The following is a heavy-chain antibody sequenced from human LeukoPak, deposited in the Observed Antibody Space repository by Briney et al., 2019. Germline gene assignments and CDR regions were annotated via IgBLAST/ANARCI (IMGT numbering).Heavy chain of an antibody. CDR1: GFTFSNAW. CDR3: TTGLTLGY. D-gene: IGHD3-16*01. V-gene: IGHV3-15*01. Sequence: RGSLRLSCAASGFTFSNAWMNWVRQAPGKGLEWVGRIKSKTEGGTTDYAAPVKGRFTISRDDSKNTLYLQMNSLKTEDTAVYYCTTGLTLGYWGQGTLVTVSS. CDR2: IKSKTEGGTT. J-gene: IGHJ4*02.